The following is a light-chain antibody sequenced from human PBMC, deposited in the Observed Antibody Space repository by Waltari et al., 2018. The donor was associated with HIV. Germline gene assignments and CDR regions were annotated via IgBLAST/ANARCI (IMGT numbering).Light chain of an antibody. J-gene: IGLJ2*01. V-gene: IGLV2-23*02. CDR3: SSYATAGTYVL. CDR1: SSYFGSYNP. CDR2: EVN. Sequence: QSALTQPASLSGSPGQSITISCPGTSSYFGSYNPVPWYQQHPGKAPKLMISEVNKRPSGVSNRFSGSKSGNTASLTISGLQAEDEADYYCSSYATAGTYVLCGGGTKLTVL.